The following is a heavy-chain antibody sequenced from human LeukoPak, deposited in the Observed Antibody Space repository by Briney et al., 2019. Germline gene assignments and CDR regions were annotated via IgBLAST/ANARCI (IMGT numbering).Heavy chain of an antibody. J-gene: IGHJ4*02. Sequence: AGPTLVNPTQTLTLTCTFSGFSLSTSGVGVGWIRQPPGKALECLALIYWDDDKRYSPSLKSRLTLTKDTSKNRVVLTMTNMDPVDTATYYCAHSGYFDTSGSLPPDYWGQGTLVTVSS. CDR1: GFSLSTSGVG. CDR3: AHSGYFDTSGSLPPDY. D-gene: IGHD3-22*01. V-gene: IGHV2-5*02. CDR2: IYWDDDK.